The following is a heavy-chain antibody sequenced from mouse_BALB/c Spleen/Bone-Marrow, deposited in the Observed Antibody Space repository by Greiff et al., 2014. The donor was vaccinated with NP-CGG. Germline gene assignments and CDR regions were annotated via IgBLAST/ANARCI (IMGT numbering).Heavy chain of an antibody. CDR2: IDPANDNT. J-gene: IGHJ3*01. CDR1: GFNIKDTY. CDR3: ARADGYYAWFAY. V-gene: IGHV14-3*02. Sequence: EVMLVESGAEFVKPGASVKLSCTASGFNIKDTYMHWVKRRPEQGLEWIGRIDPANDNTKYDLKFQGKATITADTSSNTAYLQLSSLTSEDTAVYYCARADGYYAWFAYWGQGTLVTVSA. D-gene: IGHD2-3*01.